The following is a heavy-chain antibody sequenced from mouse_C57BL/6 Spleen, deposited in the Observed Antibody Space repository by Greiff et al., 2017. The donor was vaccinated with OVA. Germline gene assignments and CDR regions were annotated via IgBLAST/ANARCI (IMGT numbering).Heavy chain of an antibody. CDR3: ARNGITTVSHFDY. J-gene: IGHJ2*01. V-gene: IGHV1-82*01. CDR2: IYPGDGDT. Sequence: VKLMESGPELVKPGASVKISCKASGYAFSSSWMNWVKQRPGKGLEWIGRIYPGDGDTNYNGKFKGKATLTADKSSSTAYMQLSSLTSEDSAVYFCARNGITTVSHFDYWGQGTTLTVSS. D-gene: IGHD1-1*01. CDR1: GYAFSSSW.